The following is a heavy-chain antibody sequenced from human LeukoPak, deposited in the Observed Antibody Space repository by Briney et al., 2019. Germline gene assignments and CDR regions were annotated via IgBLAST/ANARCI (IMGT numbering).Heavy chain of an antibody. D-gene: IGHD1-26*01. CDR2: IYTSGST. V-gene: IGHV4-4*07. CDR3: ARDRDPYSGSSNNWFDP. J-gene: IGHJ5*02. CDR1: GGSFSGYY. Sequence: PSETLSLTCAVYGGSFSGYYWSWIRQPAGKGLEWIGRIYTSGSTNYNPSLKSRVTISVDTSKNQFSLKLCSVTAADTAVYYCARDRDPYSGSSNNWFDPWGQGTLVTVSS.